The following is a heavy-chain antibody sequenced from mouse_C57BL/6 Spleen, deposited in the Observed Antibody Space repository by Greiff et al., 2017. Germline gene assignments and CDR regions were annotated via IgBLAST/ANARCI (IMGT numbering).Heavy chain of an antibody. Sequence: PGASVKLSCKASGYTFTSYWMHWVKQRPGQGIEWIGMIHPNSGSTNYSEKFKSKATLTVDKSSSTAYMQLSSLTSEDSAVYYCAETAQATGVYFDYWGQGTTLTVSS. CDR1: GYTFTSYW. V-gene: IGHV1-64*01. CDR2: IHPNSGST. D-gene: IGHD3-2*02. CDR3: AETAQATGVYFDY. J-gene: IGHJ2*01.